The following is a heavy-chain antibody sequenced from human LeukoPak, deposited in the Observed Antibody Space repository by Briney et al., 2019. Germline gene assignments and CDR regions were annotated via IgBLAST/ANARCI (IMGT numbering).Heavy chain of an antibody. Sequence: SETLSLTWTVSGGSISSHYWSWIRQPPGKGLEWIGYIYYSGSTNYNPSPKSRVTISVDTSKNQFSLKLSSLTAADTAVYYCARGRSGLRFLEWLFWGQGTLVTVSS. CDR2: IYYSGST. J-gene: IGHJ4*02. D-gene: IGHD3-3*01. CDR3: ARGRSGLRFLEWLF. CDR1: GGSISSHY. V-gene: IGHV4-59*11.